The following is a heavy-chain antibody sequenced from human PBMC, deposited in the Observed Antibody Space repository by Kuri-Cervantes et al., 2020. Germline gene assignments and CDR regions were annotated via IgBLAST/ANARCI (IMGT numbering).Heavy chain of an antibody. D-gene: IGHD4-17*01. CDR3: TRVKTTMTTIGAFDI. V-gene: IGHV5-51*01. Sequence: GESLKISCVVSGYSFSTYWIGWVRQMPGKRLEWMGIIYPSDSDTRYSPSFQGQVTISADKSISTAYLRWSSLKASDTAIYYCTRVKTTMTTIGAFDIWGQGTMVTVSS. CDR2: IYPSDSDT. J-gene: IGHJ3*02. CDR1: GYSFSTYW.